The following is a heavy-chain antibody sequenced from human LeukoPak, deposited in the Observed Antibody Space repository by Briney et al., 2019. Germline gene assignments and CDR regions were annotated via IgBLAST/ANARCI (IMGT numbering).Heavy chain of an antibody. D-gene: IGHD2-2*02. V-gene: IGHV1-18*01. Sequence: ASVKVSCKASGYTFTKYGITWVRQAPGQGLEWMGWISTYNGNTNYAQKLQGRVTMTTDTSTSTAYMELRSLRSDDTAVYYCARGRYCSSTSCYKAIDYWGQGTLVTVSS. J-gene: IGHJ4*02. CDR1: GYTFTKYG. CDR2: ISTYNGNT. CDR3: ARGRYCSSTSCYKAIDY.